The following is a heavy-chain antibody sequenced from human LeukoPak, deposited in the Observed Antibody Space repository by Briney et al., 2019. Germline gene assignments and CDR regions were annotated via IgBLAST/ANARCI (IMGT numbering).Heavy chain of an antibody. D-gene: IGHD5-18*01. CDR3: AKDRAAMGDFDY. CDR2: ISGSGRST. V-gene: IGHV3-23*01. Sequence: QPGGSLRLSCAASGFTFNSYALTWVRQAPGKGLESVSTISGSGRSTFYAGSVKGRFTISRDNSKNTLYLRMNSLRAEDTAVYYCAKDRAAMGDFDYWGQGTLVTVSS. CDR1: GFTFNSYA. J-gene: IGHJ4*02.